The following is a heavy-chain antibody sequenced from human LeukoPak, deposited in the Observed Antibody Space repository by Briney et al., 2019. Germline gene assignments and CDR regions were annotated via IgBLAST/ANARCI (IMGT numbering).Heavy chain of an antibody. V-gene: IGHV1-8*01. CDR1: VYTFTNYD. J-gene: IGHJ4*02. CDR3: ARGMGSGSYSAAYYFDY. Sequence: ASVTVSFMSSVYTFTNYDINWLRQAAGQGLEGMGCMNPNSGNTGYAQKFQGRVTMTRNTSISTAYMELSSLRSEDTAVYYCARGMGSGSYSAAYYFDYWGQGTLVTISS. CDR2: MNPNSGNT. D-gene: IGHD3-22*01.